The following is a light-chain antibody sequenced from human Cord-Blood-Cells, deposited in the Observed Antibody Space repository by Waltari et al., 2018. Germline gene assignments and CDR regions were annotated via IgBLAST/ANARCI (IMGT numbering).Light chain of an antibody. J-gene: IGKJ2*01. CDR2: DAS. V-gene: IGKV3-11*01. Sequence: EIVLTQSPATLSLSPGERATLSCRASQSVSRYLAWYQQKPGQAPRLLIYDASNRATGIPARFSGSGSGTDFTLTISSLEPEDFAVYYCQQRSNWPRNTFGQGTKLEIK. CDR1: QSVSRY. CDR3: QQRSNWPRNT.